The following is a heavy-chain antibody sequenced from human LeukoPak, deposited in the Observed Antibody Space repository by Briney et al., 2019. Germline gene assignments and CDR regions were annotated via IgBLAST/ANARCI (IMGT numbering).Heavy chain of an antibody. V-gene: IGHV4-59*01. CDR1: GGSISNSY. J-gene: IGHJ5*02. D-gene: IGHD3-22*01. CDR3: ARATFDSSGYYETLGS. Sequence: SETLSLTCTVSGGSISNSYWTWIRQPPGERLEWIGFVYYSGTTNYNPSLKSRLTISVDTSKNQFSLALSSVTAADTAVYYCARATFDSSGYYETLGSWGQGTLVTVSS. CDR2: VYYSGTT.